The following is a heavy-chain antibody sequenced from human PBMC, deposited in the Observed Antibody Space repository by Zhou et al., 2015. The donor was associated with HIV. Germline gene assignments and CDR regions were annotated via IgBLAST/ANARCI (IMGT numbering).Heavy chain of an antibody. J-gene: IGHJ4*02. Sequence: QVQLVQSGAEVKKPGASVKVSCKASGYTFTSYDINWVRQATGQGLEWMGWMNPNSGNTGYAQKFQGRVTMTRNTSISTAYMELSSLRSEDTAVYYCAREGLAAYTIFGVVAVSTDPYGFDYWGQGTLVTVSS. V-gene: IGHV1-8*01. CDR3: AREGLAAYTIFGVVAVSTDPYGFDY. D-gene: IGHD3-3*01. CDR2: MNPNSGNT. CDR1: GYTFTSYD.